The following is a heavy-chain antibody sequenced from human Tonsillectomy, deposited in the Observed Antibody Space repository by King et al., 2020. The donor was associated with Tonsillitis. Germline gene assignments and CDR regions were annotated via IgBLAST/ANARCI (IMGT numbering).Heavy chain of an antibody. J-gene: IGHJ2*01. V-gene: IGHV3-7*03. CDR2: IKQDGSEK. CDR1: GFTFSSYW. CDR3: AREWRDSCWRRFWYFAL. Sequence: VQLVESGGHLVRPGGSLRLSCAASGFTFSSYWMSWVRQAPGKGLEWVANIKQDGSEKYYVVSVKGRFTISRDNAKNSLYLQVNSLRDEDTAVYYCAREWRDSCWRRFWYFALWRRGTLVTVSS. D-gene: IGHD2-2*01.